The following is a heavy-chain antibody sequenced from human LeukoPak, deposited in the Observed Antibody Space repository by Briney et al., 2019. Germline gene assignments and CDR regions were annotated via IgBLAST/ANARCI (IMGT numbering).Heavy chain of an antibody. Sequence: ASVKVSCKASGYTFTSYGISWVRQAPGQGLEWMGWISAYNGNTNYAQKLQGRVTMTTDTSTSTAYMELRSLRSDDTAVYYCAREILRYSDWLPRYGMDVWGQGTTVTVSS. V-gene: IGHV1-18*01. CDR1: GYTFTSYG. D-gene: IGHD3-9*01. J-gene: IGHJ6*02. CDR3: AREILRYSDWLPRYGMDV. CDR2: ISAYNGNT.